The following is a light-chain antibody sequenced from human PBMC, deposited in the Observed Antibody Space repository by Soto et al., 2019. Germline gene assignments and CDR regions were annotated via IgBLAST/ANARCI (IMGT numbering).Light chain of an antibody. CDR1: RSDIGNFNR. CDR2: EVT. V-gene: IGLV2-18*02. CDR3: SSYTSTNTWV. Sequence: QSALTQPPSVSGSPGQSVAISCTGTRSDIGNFNRVSWYQQPPGTAPKVLIYEVTNRPSGVPDRFSGSKSGNTAFLIISGLQAEDEADYYCSSYTSTNTWVFGGGTKVT. J-gene: IGLJ3*02.